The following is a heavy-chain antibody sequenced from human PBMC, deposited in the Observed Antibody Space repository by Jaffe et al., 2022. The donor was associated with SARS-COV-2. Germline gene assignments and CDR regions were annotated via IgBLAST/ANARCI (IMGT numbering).Heavy chain of an antibody. Sequence: QVQLQQWGAGLLKPSETLSLSCAVYGGPFIGFYWSWIRQPPGKGLEWIGEINHSGSTIYNPSLDSRVTISVDTSKNQFSLNLRSVTAADTAVYYCARYKSGWNGTDVWGQGTTVTVSS. D-gene: IGHD6-19*01. J-gene: IGHJ6*02. V-gene: IGHV4-34*01. CDR2: INHSGST. CDR1: GGPFIGFY. CDR3: ARYKSGWNGTDV.